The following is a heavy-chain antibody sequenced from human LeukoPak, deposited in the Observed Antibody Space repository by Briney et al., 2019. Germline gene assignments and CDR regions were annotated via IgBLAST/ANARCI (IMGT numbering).Heavy chain of an antibody. J-gene: IGHJ4*02. V-gene: IGHV1-18*01. D-gene: IGHD3-3*01. CDR3: ASLWSGYYPFDY. Sequence: ASVKVSCKASRYTFTSYGISWVRQAPGQGLEWMGWISAYNGNTNYAQKLQGRVTMTTNTSTSTAYMELRSLRSDDTAVYYCASLWSGYYPFDYWGQGTLVTVSS. CDR2: ISAYNGNT. CDR1: RYTFTSYG.